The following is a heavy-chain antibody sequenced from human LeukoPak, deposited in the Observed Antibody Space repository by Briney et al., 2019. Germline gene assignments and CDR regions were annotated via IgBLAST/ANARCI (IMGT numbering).Heavy chain of an antibody. V-gene: IGHV1-69*05. J-gene: IGHJ4*02. Sequence: SVKVSCKASGGTFSSYAISWLRQAPGQGLEWMGGIIPIFGTANYAQKFQGRVTITTDESTSTAYMELSSLRSDDTAVYYCARVLGYYYDSSGYQGAYYFDYWGQGTLVTVSS. CDR1: GGTFSSYA. CDR3: ARVLGYYYDSSGYQGAYYFDY. CDR2: IIPIFGTA. D-gene: IGHD3-22*01.